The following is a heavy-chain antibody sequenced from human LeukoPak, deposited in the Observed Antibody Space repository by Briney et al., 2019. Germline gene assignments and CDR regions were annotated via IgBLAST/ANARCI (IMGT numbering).Heavy chain of an antibody. CDR3: ARSIAVAGIIWFDP. CDR2: INPNSGGT. V-gene: IGHV1-2*02. D-gene: IGHD6-19*01. Sequence: ASVKVSCKASGYTFIGYYMHWVRQAPGQGLEWMGWINPNSGGTNYAQKFQGRVTMTRDKSISTAYMELSRLRSDDTAVYYCARSIAVAGIIWFDPWGQGTLVTVSS. J-gene: IGHJ5*02. CDR1: GYTFIGYY.